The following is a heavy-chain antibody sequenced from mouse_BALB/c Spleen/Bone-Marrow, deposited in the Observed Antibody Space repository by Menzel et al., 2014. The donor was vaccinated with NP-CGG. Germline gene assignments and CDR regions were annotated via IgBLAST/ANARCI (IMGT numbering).Heavy chain of an antibody. D-gene: IGHD1-1*01. CDR3: ARDMGGLLFDS. Sequence: EVKVVESGGGLVQPVGSLRLSCATSGFTFTDYYMNWVRQPPGKALEWLAFIRNKAYGYTTEYSASVKGRFTISRDSSQNILYLQMNTLRAEDSATYYCARDMGGLLFDSWGQGTTLSVSS. V-gene: IGHV7-3*02. CDR1: GFTFTDYY. J-gene: IGHJ2*01. CDR2: IRNKAYGYTT.